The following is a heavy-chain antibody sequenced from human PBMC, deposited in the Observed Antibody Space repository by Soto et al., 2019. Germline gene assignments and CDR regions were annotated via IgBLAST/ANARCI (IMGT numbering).Heavy chain of an antibody. CDR1: GFTFSSYG. D-gene: IGHD3-22*01. CDR3: ARGSYYYDSSGYYYPRLNYDGMDV. CDR2: IWYDGSNK. Sequence: QVQLVESGGGVVQPGRSLRLSCAASGFTFSSYGMHWVRQAPGKGLEWVAVIWYDGSNKYYADSVKGRFTISRDNSKNTLYLQMNSLRAEDTAVYYCARGSYYYDSSGYYYPRLNYDGMDVWGQGTTVTVSS. J-gene: IGHJ6*02. V-gene: IGHV3-33*01.